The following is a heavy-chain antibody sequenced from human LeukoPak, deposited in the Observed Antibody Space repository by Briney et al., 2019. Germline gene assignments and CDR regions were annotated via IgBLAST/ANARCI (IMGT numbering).Heavy chain of an antibody. J-gene: IGHJ3*02. Sequence: PGGSLRLSCAASGFTVSSNYMSWVRQAPGKGLEWVSVIYSGGSTYYADSVKGRFTISRDNSKNTLYLQMNSLRAEDTAVYYCARVLMYYYDSSGYSLDAFDIWGQGTMVTVSS. CDR2: IYSGGST. CDR3: ARVLMYYYDSSGYSLDAFDI. CDR1: GFTVSSNY. V-gene: IGHV3-66*01. D-gene: IGHD3-22*01.